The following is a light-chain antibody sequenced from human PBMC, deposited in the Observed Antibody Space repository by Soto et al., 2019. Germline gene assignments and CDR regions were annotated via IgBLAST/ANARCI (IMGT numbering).Light chain of an antibody. Sequence: ETVLTQSPGTLSLSPGERATLSCRASQSVGGSLAWYQQKPGQAPRLLISGASSRATGIPDRFSGSGSGTDFTLTISRLEPEDFAVYYCQQYGSSLSITFGQGTRLEI. CDR2: GAS. J-gene: IGKJ5*01. CDR1: QSVGGS. CDR3: QQYGSSLSIT. V-gene: IGKV3-20*01.